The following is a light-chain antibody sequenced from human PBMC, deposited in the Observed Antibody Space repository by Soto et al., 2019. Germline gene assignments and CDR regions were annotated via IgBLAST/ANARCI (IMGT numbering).Light chain of an antibody. CDR3: QQDNDWPPIA. J-gene: IGKJ3*01. CDR1: QSVSSD. V-gene: IGKV3-15*01. CDR2: GAS. Sequence: EGVMTQSPATLSLSPGERATLSCRASQSVSSDLAWYQQKPGQVPRLLIYGASTRATDIQARFSGGGSGTEFTLTICNLQSEDFGIYYCQQDNDWPPIAFGPGTKVDIK.